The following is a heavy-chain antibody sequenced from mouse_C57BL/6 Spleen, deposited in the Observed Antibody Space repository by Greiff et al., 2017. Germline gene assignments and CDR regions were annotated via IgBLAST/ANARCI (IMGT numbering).Heavy chain of an antibody. V-gene: IGHV1-26*01. D-gene: IGHD3-3*01. Sequence: EVKLQQSGPELVKPGASVKISCKASGYTFTDYYMNWVKQSHGKSLEWIGDINPNNGGTSYNQKFKGKATLTVDKSSSTAYMELRSLTSEDSAVYYCASGDPPYWGQGTLVTVSA. J-gene: IGHJ3*01. CDR2: INPNNGGT. CDR3: ASGDPPY. CDR1: GYTFTDYY.